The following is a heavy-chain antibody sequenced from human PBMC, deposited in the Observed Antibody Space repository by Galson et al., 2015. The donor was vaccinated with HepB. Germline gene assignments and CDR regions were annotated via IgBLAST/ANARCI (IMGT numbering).Heavy chain of an antibody. Sequence: SVKVSCKASGYTFTSYAMHWVRQAPGQRLEWMGWINAGNGNTKYSKKLQGRVTITRDTSASTAYMELSSLRSEDTAVYYCAREGETTVTTLDYWGQGTLVTVSS. CDR3: AREGETTVTTLDY. V-gene: IGHV1-3*01. CDR1: GYTFTSYA. CDR2: INAGNGNT. J-gene: IGHJ4*02. D-gene: IGHD4-17*01.